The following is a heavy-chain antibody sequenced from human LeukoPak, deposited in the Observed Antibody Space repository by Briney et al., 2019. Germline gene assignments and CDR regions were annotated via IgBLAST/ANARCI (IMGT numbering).Heavy chain of an antibody. Sequence: SETLSLTCTVSGGSISSYYGSWIRQPAGKGLEWIGHIYSSGSTNFNPSLKSRVTMSVDTSKNQFSLNLTSVTAADTAVYYCARGARAGYNLEPFDYWGQGTLVTVSS. CDR3: ARGARAGYNLEPFDY. CDR2: IYSSGST. CDR1: GGSISSYY. V-gene: IGHV4-4*07. J-gene: IGHJ4*02. D-gene: IGHD5-24*01.